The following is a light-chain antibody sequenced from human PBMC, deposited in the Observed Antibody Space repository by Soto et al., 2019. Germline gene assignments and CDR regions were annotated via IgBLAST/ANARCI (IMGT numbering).Light chain of an antibody. CDR3: QQYASSPLT. V-gene: IGKV3-20*01. CDR2: SAS. CDR1: QSISSLY. Sequence: EIVLTQSPGTLSLSPAERATLSCGTSQSISSLYLAWYQQKPGQAPSLLMYSASSRATGIPDRFSGSGSGTDFTLTISRLEPQDFAVYYCQQYASSPLTFGGGTKVEIK. J-gene: IGKJ4*01.